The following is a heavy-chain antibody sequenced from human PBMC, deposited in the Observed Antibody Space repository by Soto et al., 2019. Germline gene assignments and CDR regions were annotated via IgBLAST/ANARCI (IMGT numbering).Heavy chain of an antibody. D-gene: IGHD3-3*01. J-gene: IGHJ6*02. V-gene: IGHV3-74*01. CDR2: INSDGSST. CDR1: GFTFSSYW. CDR3: ARAQGNYDFWSGYYYYYYGMDV. Sequence: LRLSCAASGFTFSSYWMHWVRQAPGKGLVWVSRINSDGSSTSYADSVKGRFTISRDNAKNTLYMQMNSLRVEDTAVYYCARAQGNYDFWSGYYYYYYGMDVWGQGTTLTVSS.